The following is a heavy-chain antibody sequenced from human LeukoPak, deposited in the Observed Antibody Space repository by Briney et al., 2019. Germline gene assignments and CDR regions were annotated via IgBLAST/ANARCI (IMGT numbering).Heavy chain of an antibody. J-gene: IGHJ4*02. CDR1: GFTFSSYA. CDR2: ISGSGGST. D-gene: IGHD6-13*01. CDR3: AKDGGRQQLARGYYFDY. V-gene: IGHV3-23*01. Sequence: SGGSLRLSCAASGFTFSSYAMSWVRQAPGKGLEWVSAISGSGGSTYYADSVKGRFTISRDNSKNTLYLQMNSLRAEDTAVYYCAKDGGRQQLARGYYFDYWGQGTLVTVSS.